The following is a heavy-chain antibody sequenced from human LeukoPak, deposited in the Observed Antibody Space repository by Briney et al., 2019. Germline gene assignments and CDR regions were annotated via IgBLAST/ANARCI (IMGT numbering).Heavy chain of an antibody. CDR1: GASISRYY. CDR3: ARLHGNYDSSGYYSPRVGGYFDY. J-gene: IGHJ4*02. CDR2: IYNSGST. D-gene: IGHD3-22*01. V-gene: IGHV4-59*08. Sequence: PSETLSLTCAVSGASISRYYWSWIRQPPGKGLEWIGYIYNSGSTNYNPSLKSRVTISVDTSKNQFSLKLSSVTAADTAVYYCARLHGNYDSSGYYSPRVGGYFDYWGQGTLVTVSS.